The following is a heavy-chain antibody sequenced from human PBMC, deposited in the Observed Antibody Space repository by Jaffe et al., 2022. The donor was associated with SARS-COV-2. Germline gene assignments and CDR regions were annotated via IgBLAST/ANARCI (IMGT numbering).Heavy chain of an antibody. J-gene: IGHJ6*02. Sequence: EVQLVESGGGLVQPGGSLRLSCAASGFTFSSYSMNWVRQAPGKGLEWVSYISSSSSTIYYADSVKGRFTISRDNAKNSLYLQMNSLRDEDTAVYYCARDQPYGSGSYYNVLTHYYYYYGMDVWGQGTTVTVSS. CDR2: ISSSSSTI. D-gene: IGHD3-10*01. CDR1: GFTFSSYS. V-gene: IGHV3-48*02. CDR3: ARDQPYGSGSYYNVLTHYYYYYGMDV.